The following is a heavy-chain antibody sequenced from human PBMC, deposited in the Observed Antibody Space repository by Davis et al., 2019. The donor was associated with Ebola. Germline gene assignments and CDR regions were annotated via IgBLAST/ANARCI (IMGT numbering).Heavy chain of an antibody. CDR3: ARPSTYDFWSGYSF. CDR1: GFTFSSYA. V-gene: IGHV3-30*04. D-gene: IGHD3-3*01. J-gene: IGHJ4*02. Sequence: GESLKISCAASGFTFSSYAVHWVRQAPGKGLEWVAVISYDGRYKYYADSVKGRFTISRDNSKNTLYLQTNSLRAEDTAVYYCARPSTYDFWSGYSFWGQGTLVTVSS. CDR2: ISYDGRYK.